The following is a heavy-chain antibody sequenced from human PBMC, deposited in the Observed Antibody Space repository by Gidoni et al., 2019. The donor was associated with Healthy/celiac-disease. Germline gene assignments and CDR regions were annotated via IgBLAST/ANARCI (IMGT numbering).Heavy chain of an antibody. J-gene: IGHJ5*02. CDR3: ARARGSPILGWFDP. Sequence: QVQLVQAGAEVKKPGSSVKVSCKASGGTCSSDAISGVRQAPGHGLEWMGGIIPIFVTANYAQKFQGRVTITADQSTRTAYMELRSLRSEDTAVYYCARARGSPILGWFDPWGQGTLVTVSS. V-gene: IGHV1-69*01. CDR2: IIPIFVTA. CDR1: GGTCSSDA. D-gene: IGHD3-10*01.